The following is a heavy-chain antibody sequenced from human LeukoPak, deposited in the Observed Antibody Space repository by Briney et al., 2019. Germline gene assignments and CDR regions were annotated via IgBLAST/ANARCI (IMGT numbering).Heavy chain of an antibody. Sequence: PGGSLRLSRVPSGFTFSIYAMSCVSPAPGKGLGCGSDISANGDVTYYTDSVKGQITISRDNSKNALYLQMNNLRAKDTAIYSCAKDLLGNWFADLPRLFFDCWGQGTLVSVSS. V-gene: IGHV3-23*01. CDR2: ISANGDVT. CDR3: AKDLLGNWFADLPRLFFDC. D-gene: IGHD3-10*01. CDR1: GFTFSIYA. J-gene: IGHJ4*02.